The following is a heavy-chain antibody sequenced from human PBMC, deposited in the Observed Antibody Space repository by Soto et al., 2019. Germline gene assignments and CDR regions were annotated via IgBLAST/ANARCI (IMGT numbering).Heavy chain of an antibody. CDR1: GGTFSSYT. CDR2: IIPILGIA. V-gene: IGHV1-69*02. Sequence: GASVKVSCKASGGTFSSYTISWVRQAPGQGLEWMGRIIPILGIANYAQKFQGRVTITADKSTSTAYMELSSLRSEDTAVYYCARSSITGNPLPGYWGQGTLVTVS. D-gene: IGHD1-20*01. J-gene: IGHJ4*02. CDR3: ARSSITGNPLPGY.